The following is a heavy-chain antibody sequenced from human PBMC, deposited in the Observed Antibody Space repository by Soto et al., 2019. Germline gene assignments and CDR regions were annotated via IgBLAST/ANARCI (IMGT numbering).Heavy chain of an antibody. CDR1: GFTFSDYY. V-gene: IGHV3-11*01. CDR2: ISSSGSTI. CDR3: ARGGRITMVLGAIIGYYYYGMDV. Sequence: GGSLRLSCAASGFTFSDYYMSWIRQAPGKGLEWVSYISSSGSTIYYADSVKGRFTISRDNAKNSLYLQMNSLRAEDTAVYYCARGGRITMVLGAIIGYYYYGMDVWGQGTTVTVSS. D-gene: IGHD3-10*01. J-gene: IGHJ6*02.